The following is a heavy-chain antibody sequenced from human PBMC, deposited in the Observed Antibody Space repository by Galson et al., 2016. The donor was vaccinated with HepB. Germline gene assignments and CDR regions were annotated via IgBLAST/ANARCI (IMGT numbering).Heavy chain of an antibody. V-gene: IGHV5-51*01. CDR1: GYSFTNYW. Sequence: QSGADVTKPEESLKISCRGSGYSFTNYWIGWVRQLPGKGLEWIAIIYPGDSDTRYSPSFQGQVTTSADKSFRTAYLQWSSLKASDTAMYCWARGVGDSSGYYTVFDYWGQGTLVTVSS. CDR3: ARGVGDSSGYYTVFDY. D-gene: IGHD3-22*01. CDR2: IYPGDSDT. J-gene: IGHJ4*02.